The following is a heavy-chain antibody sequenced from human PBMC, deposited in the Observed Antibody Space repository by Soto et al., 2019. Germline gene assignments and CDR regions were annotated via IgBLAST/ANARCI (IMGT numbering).Heavy chain of an antibody. Sequence: LSLTCAVYGGSFSGYYWSWIRQPPGKGLEWIGEINHSGSTNYNPSLKSRVTISVDTSKNQFSLKLSSVTAADTAVYYCARLRDLRYSSGWTWLGLNWFDPWGKGTLVTVSS. J-gene: IGHJ5*02. V-gene: IGHV4-34*01. CDR3: ARLRDLRYSSGWTWLGLNWFDP. CDR2: INHSGST. D-gene: IGHD6-19*01. CDR1: GGSFSGYY.